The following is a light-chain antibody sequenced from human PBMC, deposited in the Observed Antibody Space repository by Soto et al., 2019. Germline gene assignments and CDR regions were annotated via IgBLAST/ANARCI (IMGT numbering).Light chain of an antibody. CDR1: SGDVGPYNF. CDR3: CSYAGTNNYYL. Sequence: QSVLTQPASVSGSPGQSITISCTGTSGDVGPYNFVSWYQQHPGKVPKLIIFEVLYRPSGVPDRFSGSTSGNPASLTVSGLQADDEADYYCCSYAGTNNYYLFGPGTKVTVL. CDR2: EVL. J-gene: IGLJ1*01. V-gene: IGLV2-8*01.